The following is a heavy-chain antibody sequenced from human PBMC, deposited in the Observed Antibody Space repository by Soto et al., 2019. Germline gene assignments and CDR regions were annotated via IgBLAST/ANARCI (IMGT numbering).Heavy chain of an antibody. V-gene: IGHV3-73*01. J-gene: IGHJ6*02. Sequence: GGSLRLSCAASGFTFSGSAMHWVRQASGKGLEWVGRIRSKANSYATAYAASGKGRFTSSRDDSKNTAYLQMNSLKTEDTAVYYCTSPRFGDVWYYYGMDVWGQGTTVTVSS. CDR1: GFTFSGSA. CDR3: TSPRFGDVWYYYGMDV. CDR2: IRSKANSYAT. D-gene: IGHD3-10*01.